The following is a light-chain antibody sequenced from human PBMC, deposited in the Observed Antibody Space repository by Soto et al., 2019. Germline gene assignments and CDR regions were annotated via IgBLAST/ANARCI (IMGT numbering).Light chain of an antibody. CDR3: SSYTSSSTVV. J-gene: IGLJ2*01. CDR1: SSDVGGYNY. Sequence: QSALTQPASVSGSPGQSITISCTGTSSDVGGYNYVSWYQQHPGKAPKLMICDVSNRPSGVSNRFSGSKSGNTASLTISGLQAEDVADYYCSSYTSSSTVVFGGGTMLTVL. V-gene: IGLV2-14*01. CDR2: DVS.